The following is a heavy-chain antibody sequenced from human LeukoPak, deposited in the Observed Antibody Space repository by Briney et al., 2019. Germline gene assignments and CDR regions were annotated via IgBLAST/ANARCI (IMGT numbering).Heavy chain of an antibody. D-gene: IGHD1-26*01. Sequence: PSETLSLTCAVYGGSFSSYYWSWIRQPPGKGLQWIGEINHSGSTNYDPSLKNRVTISVDTSKNQFSLKLTSVTAADTAVYYCARVSSGATTVDYWGQGTLVTVSS. CDR2: INHSGST. CDR1: GGSFSSYY. J-gene: IGHJ4*02. V-gene: IGHV4-34*01. CDR3: ARVSSGATTVDY.